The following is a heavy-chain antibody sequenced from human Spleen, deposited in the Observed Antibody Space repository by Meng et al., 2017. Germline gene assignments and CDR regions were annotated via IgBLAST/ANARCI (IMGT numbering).Heavy chain of an antibody. V-gene: IGHV7-4-1*02. CDR3: ARGTRHYYDSSGPDY. CDR2: INTNTGNP. CDR1: GYPFTSYA. J-gene: IGHJ4*02. Sequence: QVRLVQSGSELKKPGASLKVSCKASGYPFTSYAMNWVRQAPGQGLEWMGWINTNTGNPTYAQDFTGRFVFSLDASVSTAYLQISSLKAEDSAVYFCARGTRHYYDSSGPDYWGQGTLVTVSS. D-gene: IGHD3-22*01.